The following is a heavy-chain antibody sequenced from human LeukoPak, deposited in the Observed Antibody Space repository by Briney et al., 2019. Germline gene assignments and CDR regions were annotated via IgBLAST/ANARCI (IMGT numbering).Heavy chain of an antibody. V-gene: IGHV3-23*01. CDR1: GFTFSNSA. D-gene: IGHD4-17*01. CDR2: ISDSGGNT. J-gene: IGHJ3*02. Sequence: GGSLRLSCAASGFTFSNSAMSWVRQAPGKRLEWVSAISDSGGNTYYADSVKGRFTISRDNSKNTLFLQMNSLRAEDTATYYCARPYGDYARGALDIWGQGTLVTVSS. CDR3: ARPYGDYARGALDI.